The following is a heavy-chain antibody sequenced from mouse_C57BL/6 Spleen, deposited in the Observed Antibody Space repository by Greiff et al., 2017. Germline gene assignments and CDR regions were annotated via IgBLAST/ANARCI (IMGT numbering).Heavy chain of an antibody. CDR1: GYTFTSYW. CDR2: IDPNSGGT. V-gene: IGHV1-72*01. CDR3: AREEGDGYYVPFAY. J-gene: IGHJ3*01. D-gene: IGHD2-3*01. Sequence: QVQLQQPGAELVKPGASVKLSCKASGYTFTSYWMHWVKQRPGRGLEWIGRIDPNSGGTKYNEKFKSKATLTVDKPSSTAYMQLSSLTSEDSAFYYCAREEGDGYYVPFAYWGQGTLVTVSA.